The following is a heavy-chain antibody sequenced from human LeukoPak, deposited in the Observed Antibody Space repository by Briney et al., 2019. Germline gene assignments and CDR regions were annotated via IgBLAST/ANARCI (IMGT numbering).Heavy chain of an antibody. D-gene: IGHD3-22*01. CDR1: GGSISSYY. V-gene: IGHV4-59*01. CDR2: IYYSGST. Sequence: SETLSLTCTVSGGSISSYYWSWIRQPPGKGLEWIGYIYYSGSTNYNPSLKSRVTISVDTSKNQFSLKLSSVTAADTAVYYCARGPGSAYDSSGYDFDYWGQGTLVTVSS. J-gene: IGHJ4*02. CDR3: ARGPGSAYDSSGYDFDY.